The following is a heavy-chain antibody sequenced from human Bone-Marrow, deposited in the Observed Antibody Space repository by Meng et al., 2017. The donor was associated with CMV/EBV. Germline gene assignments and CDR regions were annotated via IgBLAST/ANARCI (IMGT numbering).Heavy chain of an antibody. CDR2: INWNSGSI. CDR1: GITFDDYA. Sequence: SLKISCAASGITFDDYALYWVRQAPGKGLEWVSGINWNSGSIDYADSVKGRFTISRDNAKNSLYLQMNSLRAEDTAVYYCARVLGYCSSTSCPPSGPPHYYYYGMDVWGQGTTVTVSS. V-gene: IGHV3-9*01. J-gene: IGHJ6*02. D-gene: IGHD2-2*01. CDR3: ARVLGYCSSTSCPPSGPPHYYYYGMDV.